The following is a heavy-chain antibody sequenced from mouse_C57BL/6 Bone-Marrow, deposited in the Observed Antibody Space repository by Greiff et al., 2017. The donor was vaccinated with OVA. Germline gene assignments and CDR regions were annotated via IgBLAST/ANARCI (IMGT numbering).Heavy chain of an antibody. CDR3: ARDCVLRYSRGYFDV. CDR2: INPSSGYT. Sequence: QVQLQQSGAELARPGASVKLSCKASGYTFTSYWMHWVKQRPGQGLEWIGYINPSSGYTKYNQKFKDKATLTADKSSSTAYMQLSSLTYEDSAVYYCARDCVLRYSRGYFDVWGTGTTVTVSS. J-gene: IGHJ1*03. D-gene: IGHD1-1*01. CDR1: GYTFTSYW. V-gene: IGHV1-7*01.